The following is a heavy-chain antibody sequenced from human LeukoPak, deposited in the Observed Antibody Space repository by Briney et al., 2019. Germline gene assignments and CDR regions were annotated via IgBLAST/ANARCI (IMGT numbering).Heavy chain of an antibody. CDR3: ARDQPDIVVVPAALTYYFDY. CDR1: GFTFSSYG. Sequence: PGGSLRLSCAASGFTFSSYGMHWVRQAPGKGLEWVAVIWYDGSNKYYADSVKGRFTISRDNSKNTLYLQMNSLRAEDTAAYYCARDQPDIVVVPAALTYYFDYWGQGTLVTVSS. CDR2: IWYDGSNK. D-gene: IGHD2-2*01. J-gene: IGHJ4*02. V-gene: IGHV3-33*01.